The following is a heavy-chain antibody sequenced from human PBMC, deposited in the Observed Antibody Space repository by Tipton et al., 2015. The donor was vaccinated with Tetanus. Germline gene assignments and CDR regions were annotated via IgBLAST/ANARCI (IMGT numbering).Heavy chain of an antibody. J-gene: IGHJ5*02. CDR2: IHDSGTT. D-gene: IGHD3-3*02. Sequence: LRLSCTVSGGSVSGGDYHWSWIRQPPGKGLEWIGSIHDSGTTNYNPSLKSRLTMSVDTSNNLFSLKLTSVTAADTAVYYCARVQLSSSFLKYNWLDPWGQGTLVTVAS. CDR1: GGSVSGGDYH. CDR3: ARVQLSSSFLKYNWLDP. V-gene: IGHV4-61*08.